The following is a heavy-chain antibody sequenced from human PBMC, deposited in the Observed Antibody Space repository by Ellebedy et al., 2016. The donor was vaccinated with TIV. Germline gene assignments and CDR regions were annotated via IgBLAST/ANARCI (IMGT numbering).Heavy chain of an antibody. J-gene: IGHJ4*02. D-gene: IGHD5-18*01. V-gene: IGHV3-21*01. CDR2: TTTSGSYI. Sequence: GGSLRLSCAASGFTFSTYSMNWVRQAPGKGLGWVSFTTTSGSYIYSADSVKGRFTISRDNAKNSLDLQMNSLRAEDTAVYYCARGGGYSYGPLDYWGQGTLVTVSS. CDR1: GFTFSTYS. CDR3: ARGGGYSYGPLDY.